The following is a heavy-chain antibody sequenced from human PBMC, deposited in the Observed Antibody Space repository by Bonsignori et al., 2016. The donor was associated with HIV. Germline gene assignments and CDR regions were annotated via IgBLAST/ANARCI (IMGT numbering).Heavy chain of an antibody. J-gene: IGHJ4*02. CDR3: TTEGYYDILTGDRLDY. Sequence: GGSLRLSCATSGFSFSDAWMRWVRQAPGKGLEWVGRIRSKTDGGTTDYAAPVKGRFTISRDDSKNTLYLQMNSLKTEDTAIYYCTTEGYYDILTGDRLDYWGPGNPGHRLL. V-gene: IGHV3-15*01. CDR1: GFSFSDAW. D-gene: IGHD3-9*01. CDR2: IRSKTDGGTT.